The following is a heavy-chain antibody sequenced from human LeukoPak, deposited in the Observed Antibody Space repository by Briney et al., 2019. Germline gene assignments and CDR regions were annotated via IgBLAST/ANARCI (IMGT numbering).Heavy chain of an antibody. V-gene: IGHV3-74*01. J-gene: IGHJ4*02. Sequence: PGGSLRLSCAASGFTFSNYWMHWVRQAPGKGLAWVSRINSDGSTTTYADSVKGRFTISRDNAKNTLYLQMDSLRAEDTGVYYCARSNQADDYWGQGTLVTVSS. CDR3: ARSNQADDY. D-gene: IGHD1-14*01. CDR1: GFTFSNYW. CDR2: INSDGSTT.